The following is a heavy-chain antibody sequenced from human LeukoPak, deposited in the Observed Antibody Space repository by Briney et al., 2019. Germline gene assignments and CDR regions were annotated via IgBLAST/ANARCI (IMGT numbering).Heavy chain of an antibody. CDR3: ARHGGIASASTGRDYFDF. V-gene: IGHV4-39*01. D-gene: IGHD6-13*01. Sequence: PSETLSLTCTVSGASISDTTYYWGWVCQPPGKGLESIGSIYYSGSTYYNPSLKSRVTISVDRSKNQFSLRVSSVTAADTAVYYCARHGGIASASTGRDYFDFWGQGTLVTVSS. J-gene: IGHJ4*02. CDR2: IYYSGST. CDR1: GASISDTTYY.